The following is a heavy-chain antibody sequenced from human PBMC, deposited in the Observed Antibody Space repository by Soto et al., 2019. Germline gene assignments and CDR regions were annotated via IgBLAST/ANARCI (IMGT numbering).Heavy chain of an antibody. V-gene: IGHV3-74*01. CDR2: INSDGSRT. D-gene: IGHD2-2*01. Sequence: GGSLRLSCTASGFNFSRFWTHWVRQVPGRGLVWVSHINSDGSRTSYADSVKGRFTISRDNAKNTLYLQMNSLRAEDTAVYYCARDLSSCSSARCYSFYYGVDVWGQGTTVTVSS. CDR1: GFNFSRFW. J-gene: IGHJ6*02. CDR3: ARDLSSCSSARCYSFYYGVDV.